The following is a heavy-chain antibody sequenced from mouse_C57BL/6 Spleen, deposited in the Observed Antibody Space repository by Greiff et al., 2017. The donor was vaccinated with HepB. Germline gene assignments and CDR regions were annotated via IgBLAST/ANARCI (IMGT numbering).Heavy chain of an antibody. Sequence: VQLQEPGTELVKPGASVKLSCKASGYTFTSYWMHWVKQRPGQGLEWIGNINPSNGGTNYNEKFKSKATLTVDKSSSTAYMQLSSLTSEDSAVYYCARGGYYYGTLFDCWGQGTTLTVSS. D-gene: IGHD1-1*01. V-gene: IGHV1-53*01. CDR2: INPSNGGT. CDR1: GYTFTSYW. CDR3: ARGGYYYGTLFDC. J-gene: IGHJ2*01.